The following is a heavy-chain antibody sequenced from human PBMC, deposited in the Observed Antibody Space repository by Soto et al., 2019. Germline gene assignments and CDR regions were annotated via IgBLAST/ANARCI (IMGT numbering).Heavy chain of an antibody. Sequence: QVQLVESGGGVVQPGRSLRLSCAASGFTFSSYGMHWVRQAPGKGLEWVAVISYDGSNKYYADSVKGRFTISRDNSKNKLYLQMNSLRAEDTAVYYCAKDWSGPQPRKHYYYYGMDVWGQGTTVTVSS. CDR1: GFTFSSYG. V-gene: IGHV3-30*18. J-gene: IGHJ6*02. CDR2: ISYDGSNK. CDR3: AKDWSGPQPRKHYYYYGMDV. D-gene: IGHD3-3*01.